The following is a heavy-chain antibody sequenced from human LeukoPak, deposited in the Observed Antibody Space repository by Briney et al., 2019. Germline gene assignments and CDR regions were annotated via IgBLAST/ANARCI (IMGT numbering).Heavy chain of an antibody. CDR2: ISGGSGSDT. J-gene: IGHJ4*02. V-gene: IGHV3-23*01. CDR3: AKGSSSGRPYFFDY. CDR1: GFTFSSYW. Sequence: GGSLRLSCVASGFTFSSYWMSWVRQAPGKGLDWFAAISGGSGSDTYYADAVKGRFTISRDNSKTTLYLEMNTLRAEDTAVYYCAKGSSSGRPYFFDYWGQGTLVTVSS. D-gene: IGHD3-10*01.